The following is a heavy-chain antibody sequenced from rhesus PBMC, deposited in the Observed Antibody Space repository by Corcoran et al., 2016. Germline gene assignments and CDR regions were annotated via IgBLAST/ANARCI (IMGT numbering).Heavy chain of an antibody. V-gene: IGHV2S1*01. Sequence: QVTLKESGPARVKPTQTLTLTCTFSGFSLSTSGMGVGWIRQPPGKALEWLASIYWDDDKYYSTSLKSRLPISRHTSKNQVVLTMTNMDPVDTATYYCARGNDIWTGYPFDYWGQGVLVTVSS. D-gene: IGHD3-3*01. J-gene: IGHJ4*01. CDR1: GFSLSTSGMG. CDR2: IYWDDDK. CDR3: ARGNDIWTGYPFDY.